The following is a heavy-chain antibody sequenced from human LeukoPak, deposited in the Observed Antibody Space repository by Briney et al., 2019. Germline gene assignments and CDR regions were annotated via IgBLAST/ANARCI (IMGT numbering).Heavy chain of an antibody. J-gene: IGHJ4*02. CDR1: GFTFSNAW. D-gene: IGHD3-9*01. CDR2: IKSKTDGGTT. Sequence: GGSLRLSRAASGFTFSNAWMSWVRQAPGKGLEWVGRIKSKTDGGTTDYAAPVKGRFTISRDDSKNTLYLQMNSLKTEDTAVYYCTTELNIPRKSVLRYFDWLSQREGNLDYWGQGTLVTVSS. CDR3: TTELNIPRKSVLRYFDWLSQREGNLDY. V-gene: IGHV3-15*01.